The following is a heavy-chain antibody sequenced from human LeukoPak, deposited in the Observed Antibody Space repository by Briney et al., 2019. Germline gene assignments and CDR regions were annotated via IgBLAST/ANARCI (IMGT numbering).Heavy chain of an antibody. J-gene: IGHJ4*02. CDR2: IKQDGSEE. CDR3: ARGPRGYSYAWGY. CDR1: GFTFSDYW. D-gene: IGHD5-18*01. V-gene: IGHV3-7*05. Sequence: PGGSLRLSCAASGFTFSDYWMSWVRQAPGKGLEWVANIKQDGSEEYYVDSVKGRFTTSRDNAKNSLYLQMNSLRAEDTAVYYCARGPRGYSYAWGYWGQGTLVTVSS.